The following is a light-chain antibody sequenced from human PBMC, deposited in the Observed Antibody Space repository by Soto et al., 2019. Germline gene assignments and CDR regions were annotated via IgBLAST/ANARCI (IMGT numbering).Light chain of an antibody. CDR2: GAS. J-gene: IGKJ3*01. V-gene: IGKV3-15*01. CDR1: QRVSSN. Sequence: EIVMTQSPATLSVSPGERATLSCRASQRVSSNLAWYQQKPGQAPRLLIYGASTRATGIPARFSGSGSGTEFTLTISSLHSEDFAVYYCQEYNNLPFTFGPGTKVDI. CDR3: QEYNNLPFT.